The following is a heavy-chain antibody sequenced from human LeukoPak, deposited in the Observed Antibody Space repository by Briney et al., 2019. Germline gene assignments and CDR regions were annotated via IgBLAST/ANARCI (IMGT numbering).Heavy chain of an antibody. J-gene: IGHJ6*02. CDR1: GGSISSGDYY. CDR2: IYYSGST. Sequence: SETLSLTCTVSGGSISSGDYYWSWIRQPPGKGLEWIGYIYYSGSTYYNPSLKSRVTISVDTSKNQFSLKLSSVTAADTAVYYCARDYLAAAGLDYYYGMDVWGQGTTVTVSS. D-gene: IGHD6-13*01. V-gene: IGHV4-30-4*01. CDR3: ARDYLAAAGLDYYYGMDV.